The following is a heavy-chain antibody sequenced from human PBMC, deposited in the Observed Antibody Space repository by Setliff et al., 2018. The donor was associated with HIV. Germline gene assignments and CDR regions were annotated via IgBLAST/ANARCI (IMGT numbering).Heavy chain of an antibody. CDR1: GFTFRNYD. V-gene: IGHV3-48*03. Sequence: GGSLRLSCAASGFTFRNYDMNWVRQAPGKGLEWVSFISVSGFTIHYADSVRGRFTISRDNARNSLSLQLNSLRADDTAVYYCARILDMSSRTRTLYHAMDVWGRGTTVTVSS. CDR3: ARILDMSSRTRTLYHAMDV. J-gene: IGHJ6*02. D-gene: IGHD3-10*01. CDR2: ISVSGFTI.